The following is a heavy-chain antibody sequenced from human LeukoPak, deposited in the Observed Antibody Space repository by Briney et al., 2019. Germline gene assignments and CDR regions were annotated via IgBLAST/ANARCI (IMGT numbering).Heavy chain of an antibody. Sequence: GGSLRLSCTASGFTFSNSWMSWVRQAPGKGLEWVANINQDGSENYYVDSLKGRFTISRDNAKNTLYLQMNSMRVEDTAVYYCARDEPTVTTGPPVGSWGQGTLVTVSS. CDR1: GFTFSNSW. CDR2: INQDGSEN. V-gene: IGHV3-7*01. J-gene: IGHJ4*02. D-gene: IGHD4-17*01. CDR3: ARDEPTVTTGPPVGS.